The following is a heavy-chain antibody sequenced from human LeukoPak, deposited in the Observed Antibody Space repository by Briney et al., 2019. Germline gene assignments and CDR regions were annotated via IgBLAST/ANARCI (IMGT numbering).Heavy chain of an antibody. CDR3: ARVLSGTPFDYYLYMDV. D-gene: IGHD1-26*01. J-gene: IGHJ6*03. V-gene: IGHV3-48*03. CDR2: MTYSDTTV. CDR1: GLPFSSFH. Sequence: PGGSLRLSCVASGLPFSSFHVNWVRQVPGKGLEWLAHMTYSDTTVEYADSIQGRFTISRDAATKTVYLQMYSLRAEDTATYYCARVLSGTPFDYYLYMDVWGKGTTVIVSS.